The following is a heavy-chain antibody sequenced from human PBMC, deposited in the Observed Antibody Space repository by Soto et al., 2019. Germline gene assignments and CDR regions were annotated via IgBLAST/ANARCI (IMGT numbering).Heavy chain of an antibody. CDR3: ARDPYGSAHYGMEV. CDR2: ISYDGSNK. CDR1: RFIFSRYP. D-gene: IGHD3-10*01. V-gene: IGHV3-30*04. Sequence: PVGSLRLSCXASRFIFSRYPIHWVLQTPVKGLEWVAVISYDGSNKYYADSVKGRFTISRDNSKNTLFLQMNSLRAEDAAVYYCARDPYGSAHYGMEVWGQGTTVTVSS. J-gene: IGHJ6*02.